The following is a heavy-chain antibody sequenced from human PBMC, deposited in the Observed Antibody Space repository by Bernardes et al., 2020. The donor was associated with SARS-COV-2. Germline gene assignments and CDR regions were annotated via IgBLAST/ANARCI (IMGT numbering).Heavy chain of an antibody. CDR2: ITNGANGNAT. D-gene: IGHD2-8*01. CDR3: ARQLSVYLNNLDY. CDR1: AFPFSAHS. Sequence: LFLSCAASAFPFSAHSMNWVRQAPGPGLAWVGRITNGANGNATQYAASVKGRFTISRDDSKNSLYLQMNTLQTEDTAVYYFARQLSVYLNNLDYWGQGTLVTVSS. J-gene: IGHJ4*02. V-gene: IGHV3-72*01.